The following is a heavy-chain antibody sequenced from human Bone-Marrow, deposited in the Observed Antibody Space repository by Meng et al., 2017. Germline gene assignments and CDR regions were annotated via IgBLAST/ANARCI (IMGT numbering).Heavy chain of an antibody. V-gene: IGHV3-74*01. CDR3: ARDRSYSSGGGMDV. CDR1: GFTFSSLW. D-gene: IGHD6-19*01. J-gene: IGHJ6*02. Sequence: GESLKISCATSGFTFSSLWMHWVRQAPGKGLVWVSRINSDGSSTSYADSVKGRFTISRDNAKNTLYLQMNSLRAEDTAVYYCARDRSYSSGGGMDVWGQGTTVTVSS. CDR2: INSDGSST.